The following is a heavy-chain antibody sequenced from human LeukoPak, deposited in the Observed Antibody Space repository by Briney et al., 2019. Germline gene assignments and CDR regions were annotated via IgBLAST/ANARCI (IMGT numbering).Heavy chain of an antibody. CDR2: IIPIFGTA. CDR1: GGTLSSYA. D-gene: IGHD6-19*01. Sequence: ASVKVSCKASGGTLSSYAISWVRQAPGQGLEWMGGIIPIFGTANYAQKFQGRVTITADESTSTAYMELSSLRSEDTAVYYCARSELIAVAAYFDYWGQGTLVTVSS. CDR3: ARSELIAVAAYFDY. V-gene: IGHV1-69*13. J-gene: IGHJ4*02.